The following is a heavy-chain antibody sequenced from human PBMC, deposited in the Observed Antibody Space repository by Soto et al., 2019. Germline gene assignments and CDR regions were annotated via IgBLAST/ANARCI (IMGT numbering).Heavy chain of an antibody. J-gene: IGHJ3*02. Sequence: GGSLRRSCSVSGVIFSSYTMNCVRQGPWKVLECVSYISSGSGTTYYADSVKGRFTISRDNAKNSVHLQLNSLRAEDTAVYYCARPRSYDSGGRPDAFDIWRQGPMVTVSS. CDR3: ARPRSYDSGGRPDAFDI. D-gene: IGHD3-22*01. CDR2: ISSGSGTT. V-gene: IGHV3-48*01. CDR1: GVIFSSYT.